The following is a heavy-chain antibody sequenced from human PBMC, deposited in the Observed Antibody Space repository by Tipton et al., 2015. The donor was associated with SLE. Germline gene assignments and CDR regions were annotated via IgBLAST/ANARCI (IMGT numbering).Heavy chain of an antibody. D-gene: IGHD3-22*01. J-gene: IGHJ6*03. CDR2: VYSSGSS. V-gene: IGHV4-61*01. Sequence: TLSLTCNVSGGSVSSSSHYWGWIRQPPGKGLEWVGYVYSSGSSDYNPSLSSRVTISLDTSKKQFSLRLKSATAADTAVYYCARVGHGFDSSGYNSHYYYYMDVWGKGTTVTVSS. CDR3: ARVGHGFDSSGYNSHYYYYMDV. CDR1: GGSVSSSSHY.